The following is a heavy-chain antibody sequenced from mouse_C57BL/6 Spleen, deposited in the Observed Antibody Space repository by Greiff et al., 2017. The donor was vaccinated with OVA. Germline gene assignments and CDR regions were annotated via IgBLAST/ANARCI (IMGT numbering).Heavy chain of an antibody. CDR1: GYTFTSYW. Sequence: QVQLKQSGAELAKPGASVKLSCKASGYTFTSYWMHWVKQRPGQGLEWIGYFNPSNGYTKYNQKFKDKATLTAYKSSSTAYMQLSSLTYEDSAVYYCARSTMDYWGQGTSVTVSS. CDR3: ARSTMDY. J-gene: IGHJ4*01. CDR2: FNPSNGYT. V-gene: IGHV1-7*01.